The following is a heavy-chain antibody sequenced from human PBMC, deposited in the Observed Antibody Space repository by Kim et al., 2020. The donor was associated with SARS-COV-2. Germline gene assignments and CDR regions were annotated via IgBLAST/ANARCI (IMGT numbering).Heavy chain of an antibody. CDR1: GGTFSSYA. V-gene: IGHV1-69*13. Sequence: SVKVSCKASGGTFSSYAISWVRQAPGQGLEWMGGIIPIFGTANYAQKFQGRVTITADESTSTAYMELSSLRSEDTAVYYCARDRHTTSNHYCSGGSCYSGPYYYYYYGMDVWGQGTPVTVSS. CDR3: ARDRHTTSNHYCSGGSCYSGPYYYYYYGMDV. CDR2: IIPIFGTA. J-gene: IGHJ6*02. D-gene: IGHD2-15*01.